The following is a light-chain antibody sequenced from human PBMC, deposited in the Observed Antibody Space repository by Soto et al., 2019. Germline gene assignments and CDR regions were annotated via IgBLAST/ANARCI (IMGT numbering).Light chain of an antibody. V-gene: IGLV1-44*01. CDR2: NNN. CDR3: ATWDDTLRSWV. Sequence: QSVLTQPPSASGTPGQRVTISCSGSNSNIGTNAVNWYQQIPGTAPKLLIYNNNQRPSGVPDRFSGSKSGTSASLTISGLHSDDAADYPCATWDDTLRSWVFGGGTQLTVL. CDR1: NSNIGTNA. J-gene: IGLJ3*02.